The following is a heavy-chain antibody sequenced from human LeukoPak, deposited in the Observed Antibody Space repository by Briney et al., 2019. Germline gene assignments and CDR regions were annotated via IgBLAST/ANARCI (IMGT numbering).Heavy chain of an antibody. CDR2: INPKTGAA. J-gene: IGHJ4*02. CDR3: ARGAEAETSPLDY. CDR1: GYIFSDYY. Sequence: ASVKVSCKASGYIFSDYYMHWVRQAPGQGLKWLGWINPKTGAADYAQQFRGRITMTRDTSINTDYMEMKRVTSDDTAVYYCARGAEAETSPLDYWGQGTLVTVSS. V-gene: IGHV1-2*02. D-gene: IGHD6-13*01.